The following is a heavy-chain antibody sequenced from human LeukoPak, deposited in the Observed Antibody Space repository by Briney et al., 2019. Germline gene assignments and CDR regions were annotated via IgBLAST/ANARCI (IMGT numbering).Heavy chain of an antibody. CDR3: ARGGNIGPDY. J-gene: IGHJ4*02. V-gene: IGHV1-2*06. CDR2: INPNSGGT. CDR1: GYTFTGYY. D-gene: IGHD2/OR15-2a*01. Sequence: ASVKVSCKASGYTFTGYYVHWVRQAPGQGLEWMGRINPNSGGTNYAQNLQDHRVTMTTDTSTSTAYMELRSLRSDDMAVYYCARGGNIGPDYWGQGTLVTVSS.